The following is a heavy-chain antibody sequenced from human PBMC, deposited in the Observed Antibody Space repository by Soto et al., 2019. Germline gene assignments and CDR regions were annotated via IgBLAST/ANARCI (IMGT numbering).Heavy chain of an antibody. V-gene: IGHV3-23*01. Sequence: EVQLLESGGGLVQPGGSLRLSCAASGFTFSSYALNWVRQAPGKGLVWVSVISGSGDNTYYADSGKGRFTISRDNSKNTLYLQMNSLRAEDTAVYYCAKDLGTDYFWSAYYTYYYMDVWGKGTTVTVSS. D-gene: IGHD3-3*01. CDR3: AKDLGTDYFWSAYYTYYYMDV. CDR2: ISGSGDNT. CDR1: GFTFSSYA. J-gene: IGHJ6*03.